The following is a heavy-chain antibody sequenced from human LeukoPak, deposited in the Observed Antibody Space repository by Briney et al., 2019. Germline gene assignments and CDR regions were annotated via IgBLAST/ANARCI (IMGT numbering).Heavy chain of an antibody. CDR1: GFTFSSYA. Sequence: GGSLRLSCAASGFTFSSYAMSWARQAPGKGLEWVSAISGSGGSTYYADSVKGRFTISRDNSKNTLYLQMNSLRAEDTAVYYCAKVERPLIAAAGTGYFDYWGQGTLVTVSS. CDR2: ISGSGGST. CDR3: AKVERPLIAAAGTGYFDY. J-gene: IGHJ4*02. D-gene: IGHD6-13*01. V-gene: IGHV3-23*01.